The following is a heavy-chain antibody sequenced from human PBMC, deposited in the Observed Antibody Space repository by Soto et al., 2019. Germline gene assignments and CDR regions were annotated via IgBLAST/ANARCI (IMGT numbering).Heavy chain of an antibody. CDR1: GVSISGGGYY. Sequence: QVRLQESGPGLVKPSQTLSLTCTVSGVSISGGGYYWSWIRQHPGKGLEWVGHIYDSGSTYYSPSLVCRMTLSLDSSKSQFSLNLSSVTAADTAVYYCARDLGYSQAFEFLGQGTVVTVSS. CDR3: ARDLGYSQAFEF. D-gene: IGHD5-18*01. V-gene: IGHV4-31*03. CDR2: IYDSGST. J-gene: IGHJ3*01.